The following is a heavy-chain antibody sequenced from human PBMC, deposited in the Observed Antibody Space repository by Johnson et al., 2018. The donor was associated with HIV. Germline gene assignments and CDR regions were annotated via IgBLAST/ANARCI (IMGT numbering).Heavy chain of an antibody. CDR2: ISGGGSAI. CDR1: GFTFSDYY. CDR3: ARDRVGATAFDV. D-gene: IGHD1-26*01. J-gene: IGHJ3*01. V-gene: IGHV3-11*04. Sequence: QVQLVESGGGLVKPGGSLRLSCAVSGFTFSDYYMSWIRQAPGKGLEWISYISGGGSAIYYADSVRGRFTISRDNAKNSLYLQMNSLRAEDTAVYYCARDRVGATAFDVWGQGTLDTVSS.